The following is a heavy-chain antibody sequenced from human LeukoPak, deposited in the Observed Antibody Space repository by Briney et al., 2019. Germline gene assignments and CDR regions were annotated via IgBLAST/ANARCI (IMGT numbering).Heavy chain of an antibody. CDR1: GFTVSTAL. CDR3: ARGAVVVPAAISNPFDY. CDR2: IYDDGRT. Sequence: PGGSLRLSCTVSGFTVSTALMDWVRQAPGKGLEWVSLIYDDGRTVYADSVRGRFTISRDTSKNMVYLQMNSLRADDSAIYYCARGAVVVPAAISNPFDYWGQGTLVTVSS. J-gene: IGHJ4*02. V-gene: IGHV3-66*02. D-gene: IGHD2-2*01.